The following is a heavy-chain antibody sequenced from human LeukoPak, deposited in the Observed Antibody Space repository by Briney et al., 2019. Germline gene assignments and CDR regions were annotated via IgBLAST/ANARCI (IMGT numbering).Heavy chain of an antibody. D-gene: IGHD3-22*01. CDR1: GFTVSSNY. Sequence: PGGSLRLSCAASGFTVSSNYMSWVRQAPGKGLEWVSVIYSGGSTYYAESVKGRFTISRDNSKNTLYLQMNSLRAEDTAVYYCARDAYYDSSGSYYYYGMDVWGQGTTVTVSS. V-gene: IGHV3-66*01. CDR3: ARDAYYDSSGSYYYYGMDV. J-gene: IGHJ6*02. CDR2: IYSGGST.